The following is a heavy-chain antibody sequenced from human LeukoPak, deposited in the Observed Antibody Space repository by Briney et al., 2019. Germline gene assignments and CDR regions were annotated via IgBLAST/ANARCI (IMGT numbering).Heavy chain of an antibody. Sequence: GGSLRLSCAASGFTFDDYGMTWVRQAPGKGLEWVSGISPSGDITYYADSVKGRFTISRDNSKNTLYLEVISLTAEDTAVYYCAKDDAWLRFGEWSQGTLVTVSS. J-gene: IGHJ4*02. CDR1: GFTFDDYG. CDR3: AKDDAWLRFGE. CDR2: ISPSGDIT. D-gene: IGHD3-10*01. V-gene: IGHV3-23*01.